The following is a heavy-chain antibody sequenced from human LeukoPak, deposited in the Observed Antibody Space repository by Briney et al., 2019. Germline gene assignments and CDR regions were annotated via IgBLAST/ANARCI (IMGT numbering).Heavy chain of an antibody. CDR1: GGTFSSYA. CDR3: AKVAVVVVAAAFNWFDP. Sequence: ASVKVSCKASGGTFSSYAISWVRQAPGKGLEWVSDISGSGGSTYYADSVKGRFTISRGNSKNTLYLQMNSLRAEDTAVYYCAKVAVVVVAAAFNWFDPWGQGTLVTVSS. J-gene: IGHJ5*02. D-gene: IGHD2-15*01. V-gene: IGHV3-23*01. CDR2: ISGSGGST.